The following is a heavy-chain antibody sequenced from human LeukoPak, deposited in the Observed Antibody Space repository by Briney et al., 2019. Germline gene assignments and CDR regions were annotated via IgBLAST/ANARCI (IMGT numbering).Heavy chain of an antibody. J-gene: IGHJ3*02. CDR1: GGSISTGGYY. D-gene: IGHD3-10*01. CDR2: ISYSGGT. Sequence: PSQTLSLTCTVSGGSISTGGYYWSWIRQPPGKGLEWIGYISYSGGTYYNPSLKSRVSISADMSKRQLSLKMSSVTAADTAVYYCASTSKYIGSGRDDSFDIWGQGTMVTVSS. V-gene: IGHV4-30-4*01. CDR3: ASTSKYIGSGRDDSFDI.